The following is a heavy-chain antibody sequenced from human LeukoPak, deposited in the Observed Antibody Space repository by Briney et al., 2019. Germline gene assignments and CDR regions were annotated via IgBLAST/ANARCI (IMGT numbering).Heavy chain of an antibody. V-gene: IGHV3-21*01. J-gene: IGHJ5*02. CDR2: ISSSSSYI. Sequence: KAGGSLRLSCAASGFTFSSYSMNWVRQAPGKGLEWVSSISSSSSYIYYADSVKGRFTISRDNAKNSLYLQMNSLRAEDTAVYYCAREGTNWGPPGGSDPWGREPWSPSPQ. CDR3: AREGTNWGPPGGSDP. D-gene: IGHD7-27*01. CDR1: GFTFSSYS.